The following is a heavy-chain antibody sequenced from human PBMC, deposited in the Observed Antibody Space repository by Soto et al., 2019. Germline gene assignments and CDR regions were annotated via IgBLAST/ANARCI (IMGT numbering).Heavy chain of an antibody. D-gene: IGHD3-22*01. J-gene: IGHJ5*01. CDR3: STRAYDTNGYYRFDP. CDR2: INHSGRV. Sequence: HSDSLALTCAVYGGTFRGHSCTWTRKYPGKGLEWIGDINHSGRVNYSPSLKSRVTISLDTSKNQFSLTLSAVTAAGTAMYYCSTRAYDTNGYYRFDPWGQGTLVTVSS. CDR1: GGTFRGHS. V-gene: IGHV4-34*08.